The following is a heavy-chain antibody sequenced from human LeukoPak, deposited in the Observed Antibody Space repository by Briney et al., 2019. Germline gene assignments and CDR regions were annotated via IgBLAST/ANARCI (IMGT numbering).Heavy chain of an antibody. CDR3: ARDSSMGWFGELRAFDY. CDR2: IIPILGIA. J-gene: IGHJ4*02. Sequence: GASVKVCCKASGGTFSRYAISWVRQAPGQGLEWMGRIIPILGIANYAQKFQGRVTITADKSTSTAYMELSSLRSEDTAVYYCARDSSMGWFGELRAFDYWGQGTLVTVSS. CDR1: GGTFSRYA. V-gene: IGHV1-69*04. D-gene: IGHD3-10*01.